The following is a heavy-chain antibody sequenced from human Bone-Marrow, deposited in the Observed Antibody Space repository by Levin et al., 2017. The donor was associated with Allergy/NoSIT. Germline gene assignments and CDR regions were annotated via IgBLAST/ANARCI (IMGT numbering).Heavy chain of an antibody. CDR1: GGSISSDDYY. CDR3: ARDHSGSDLSVWFDP. Sequence: LSQTLSLPCTVSGGSISSDDYYWSWIRQPPGKGLEWIGYIYYSGNTYYSPSLKSRVTISVDTSKNQFSLRLSSVTAADTAVYYCARDHSGSDLSVWFDPWGQGTLVTVSS. D-gene: IGHD1-26*01. J-gene: IGHJ5*02. CDR2: IYYSGNT. V-gene: IGHV4-30-4*01.